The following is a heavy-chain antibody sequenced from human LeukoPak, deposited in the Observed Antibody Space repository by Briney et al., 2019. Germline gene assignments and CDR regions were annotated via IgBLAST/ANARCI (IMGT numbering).Heavy chain of an antibody. CDR3: AREPAGCGAMEY. Sequence: SETLSLTCAVAGSSISSDYWWHWIRQPPGKGLEWIGTIHHSGSTYYNPSLKSRVTISVDTSNNQFSLKLTSVTAADTAVHYCAREPAGCGAMEYWGQGTQVTVSP. CDR2: IHHSGST. D-gene: IGHD2/OR15-2a*01. CDR1: GSSISSDYW. V-gene: IGHV4-38-2*01. J-gene: IGHJ4*02.